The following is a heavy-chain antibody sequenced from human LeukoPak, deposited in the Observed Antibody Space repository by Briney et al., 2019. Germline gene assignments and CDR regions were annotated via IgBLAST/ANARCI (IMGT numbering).Heavy chain of an antibody. J-gene: IGHJ4*02. CDR1: GGSISSSSYY. CDR3: ASRVAFLLGYDY. V-gene: IGHV4-39*07. Sequence: SETLSLTCTVSGGSISSSSYYWGWIRQPPGKGLEWIGSIYYSGSTYYNPSLKSRVTISVDKSKNQFSLKLSSLTAADTAVYYCASRVAFLLGYDYWGQGTLVTVSS. D-gene: IGHD2-15*01. CDR2: IYYSGST.